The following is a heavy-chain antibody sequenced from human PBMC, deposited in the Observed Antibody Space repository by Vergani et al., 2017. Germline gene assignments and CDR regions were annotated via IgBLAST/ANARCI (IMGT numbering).Heavy chain of an antibody. V-gene: IGHV3-33*06. CDR2: TWYEGNNN. Sequence: VQLVESGGGLVKRGGSLRLSCTPSSFKLGDYGMHWVRQAPGRGLEWVSMTWYEGNNNYYADSVKGRFTISKDISKNTLYLQMNSLRGDDTAVYYCAKDLGGCNSISCSYYMDVWGKGTTVTV. CDR1: SFKLGDYG. D-gene: IGHD2/OR15-2a*01. J-gene: IGHJ6*03. CDR3: AKDLGGCNSISCSYYMDV.